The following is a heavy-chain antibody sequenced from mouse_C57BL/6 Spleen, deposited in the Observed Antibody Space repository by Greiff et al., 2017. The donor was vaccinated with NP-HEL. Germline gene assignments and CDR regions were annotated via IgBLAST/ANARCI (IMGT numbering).Heavy chain of an antibody. CDR3: ARSGTTVVAYYFDY. J-gene: IGHJ2*01. CDR2: IYPYNGVS. V-gene: IGHV1-31*01. D-gene: IGHD1-1*01. CDR1: GYSFTGYY. Sequence: EVQLQQSGPELVKPGASVKISCKASGYSFTGYYMHWVKQSHGNILDWIGYIYPYNGVSSYNQKFKGKATLTVDKSSSTAYMELRSLASEDSAVYYCARSGTTVVAYYFDYWGKGTTLTVSS.